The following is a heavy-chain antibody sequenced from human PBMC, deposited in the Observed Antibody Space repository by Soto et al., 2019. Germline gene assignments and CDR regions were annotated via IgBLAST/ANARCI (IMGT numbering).Heavy chain of an antibody. CDR1: GGSITSVNHY. CDR3: AREVAGTVAFDY. D-gene: IGHD2-15*01. CDR2: TFDRGTT. Sequence: QVQLEQSGPGLVKPSQTLSLTCDISGGSITSVNHYWSWIRPSPGEGLEWNGYTFDRGTTHYTPSLKGRVTMTGDSFKTQFSLTIPSVTVADTAVYDCAREVAGTVAFDYWGRGTPVTVSS. V-gene: IGHV4-31*02. J-gene: IGHJ4*02.